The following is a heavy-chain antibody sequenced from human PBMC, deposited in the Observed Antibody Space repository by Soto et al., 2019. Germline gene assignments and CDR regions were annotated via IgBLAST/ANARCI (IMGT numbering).Heavy chain of an antibody. Sequence: SVKVSCKASGGTFSSYTISWVRQAPGQGLEWMGRIIPILGIANYAQKFQGRVTITADKSTSTAYMELSSLRSEDTAVYYCAREGPPFRTGYYYYGMDVWGQGTTVTVSS. CDR3: AREGPPFRTGYYYYGMDV. CDR2: IIPILGIA. J-gene: IGHJ6*02. CDR1: GGTFSSYT. V-gene: IGHV1-69*04.